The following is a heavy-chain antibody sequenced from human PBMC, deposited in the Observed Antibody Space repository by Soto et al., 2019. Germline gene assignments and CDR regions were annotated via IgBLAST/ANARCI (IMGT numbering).Heavy chain of an antibody. Sequence: GGSLRLSCAASGFTFSSYGMHWVRQAPGKGLEWVAVISYDGSNKYYADSVKGRFTISRDNSKNTLYLQMNSLRAEDTAVYYCAKHLWFGELLPLDYWGQGTLVTVSS. CDR3: AKHLWFGELLPLDY. J-gene: IGHJ4*02. CDR2: ISYDGSNK. V-gene: IGHV3-30*18. CDR1: GFTFSSYG. D-gene: IGHD3-10*01.